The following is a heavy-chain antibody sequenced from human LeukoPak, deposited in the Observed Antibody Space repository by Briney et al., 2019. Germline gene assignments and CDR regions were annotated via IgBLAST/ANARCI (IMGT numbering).Heavy chain of an antibody. J-gene: IGHJ4*02. Sequence: ASVKVSCKVSGYTLTELSIHWVRQAPGKGLEWMGGFDPEDGETIYAQKFQGRVTMTEDTSTDTAYMELSSLRSEDTAVYYCATSVIVAPGSYYRGQGTLVSVSS. CDR2: FDPEDGET. CDR3: ATSVIVAPGSYY. D-gene: IGHD5-12*01. V-gene: IGHV1-24*01. CDR1: GYTLTELS.